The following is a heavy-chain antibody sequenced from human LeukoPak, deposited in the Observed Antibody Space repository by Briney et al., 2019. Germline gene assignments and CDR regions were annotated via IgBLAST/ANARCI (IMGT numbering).Heavy chain of an antibody. D-gene: IGHD1-26*01. CDR2: IKQDGSDK. J-gene: IGHJ3*02. Sequence: GGSLRLSCAASGFTFSNYWMSWVRQAPGKGLEWVANIKQDGSDKYYVDSVKGRFTISRDTSKNTLYLQMNSLRAEDTAVYYCAREFDGGSYLSVGDAFDIWGQGTMVIVSS. V-gene: IGHV3-7*03. CDR1: GFTFSNYW. CDR3: AREFDGGSYLSVGDAFDI.